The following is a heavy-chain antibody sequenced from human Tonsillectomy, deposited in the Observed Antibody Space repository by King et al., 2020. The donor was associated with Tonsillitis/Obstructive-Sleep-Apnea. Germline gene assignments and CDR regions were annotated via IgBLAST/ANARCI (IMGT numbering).Heavy chain of an antibody. Sequence: QLQESGPGLVKPSETLSLTCTVSGGSISSYYWSWIRQPPGKGLEWIGNIYYSGSTNYNPSLKSRVTISVDTSKNQFSLKLSSVTAADTAVYYCARVGCSSTSCYADAFDIWGQGTMVTVSS. D-gene: IGHD2-2*01. J-gene: IGHJ3*02. CDR3: ARVGCSSTSCYADAFDI. CDR2: IYYSGST. V-gene: IGHV4-59*01. CDR1: GGSISSYY.